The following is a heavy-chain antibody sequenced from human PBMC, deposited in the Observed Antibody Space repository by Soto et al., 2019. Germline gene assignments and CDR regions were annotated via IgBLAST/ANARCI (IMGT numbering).Heavy chain of an antibody. Sequence: ASVKVSCKASGYTFTSYAMNWVRQAPGQGLEWMGWINTNTGNPTYAQGFTGRFVFSLDTSVSTAYLQICSLKAEDTAVYYCARDTPTYDFWSGYYRYYYYMDVWGKGTTVTVSS. J-gene: IGHJ6*03. D-gene: IGHD3-3*01. CDR3: ARDTPTYDFWSGYYRYYYYMDV. V-gene: IGHV7-4-1*01. CDR1: GYTFTSYA. CDR2: INTNTGNP.